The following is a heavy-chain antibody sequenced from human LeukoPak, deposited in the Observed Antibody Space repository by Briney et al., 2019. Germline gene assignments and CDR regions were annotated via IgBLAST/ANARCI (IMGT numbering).Heavy chain of an antibody. J-gene: IGHJ4*02. V-gene: IGHV3-30-3*01. Sequence: GGSLRLSCAASGFTFINYAMHWVRQAPGKGLEWVALISYDGSNKYYADSVKGRFTISRDSSRNTLYLQMNSLRAEDTAVYYCTTGGSVTTVTRSYDYWGQGTLVTVSS. CDR3: TTGGSVTTVTRSYDY. D-gene: IGHD4-17*01. CDR1: GFTFINYA. CDR2: ISYDGSNK.